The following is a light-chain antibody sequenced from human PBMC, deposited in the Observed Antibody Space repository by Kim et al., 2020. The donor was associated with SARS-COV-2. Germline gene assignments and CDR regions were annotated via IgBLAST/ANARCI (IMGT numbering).Light chain of an antibody. CDR1: KLGDKY. J-gene: IGLJ2*01. V-gene: IGLV3-1*01. Sequence: VSQGQTASITCSGDKLGDKYACWYQQKPGQSPVLVIYQDSKRPAGIPERFSGSNSGNTATLTISGTQAMDEADYYCQAWDSSTVVFGGGTQLTVL. CDR3: QAWDSSTVV. CDR2: QDS.